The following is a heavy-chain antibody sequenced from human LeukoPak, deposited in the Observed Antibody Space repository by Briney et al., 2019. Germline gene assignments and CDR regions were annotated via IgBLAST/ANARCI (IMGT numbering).Heavy chain of an antibody. Sequence: GGSLRLSCAASGFIFSAYEMNWVRQAPGKGLEWVSGLNWNGDNTGYADSVKGRFTISRDNAKNSLYLQMNSLRAEDTALYYCARDRYYGSGSQKPFDYWGQGTLVTVSS. CDR1: GFIFSAYE. CDR3: ARDRYYGSGSQKPFDY. CDR2: LNWNGDNT. D-gene: IGHD3-10*01. J-gene: IGHJ4*02. V-gene: IGHV3-20*04.